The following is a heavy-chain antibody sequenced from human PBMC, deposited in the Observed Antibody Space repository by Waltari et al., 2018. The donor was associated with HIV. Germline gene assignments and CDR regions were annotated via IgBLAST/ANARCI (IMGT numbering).Heavy chain of an antibody. CDR2: INKDESEK. CDR3: VRDGFWSFDF. D-gene: IGHD2-2*03. V-gene: IGHV3-7*04. Sequence: EVQLVESGGGLVQPGGSLRLSCAASGFTLSSHWMMWVRQAPGKGVEYVANINKDESEKYYVDSVKGRFTISRDNAKNSLYLQMNSLRAEDTAVYFCVRDGFWSFDFWGQGTQVTVSS. CDR1: GFTLSSHW. J-gene: IGHJ4*02.